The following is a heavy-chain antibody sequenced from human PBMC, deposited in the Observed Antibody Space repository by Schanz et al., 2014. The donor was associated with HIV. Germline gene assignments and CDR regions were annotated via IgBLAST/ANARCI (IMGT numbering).Heavy chain of an antibody. CDR2: ISYDGRNK. CDR1: GSTFSSYW. D-gene: IGHD4-17*01. Sequence: QVQLVESGGGVVQPGGSLRLSCAASGSTFSSYWMHWVRQAPGKGLEWVAVISYDGRNKYYADSVKGRFTISRDNAKNSLHLQMSRLGAEDTAVYYCARDLHDYGDARTDYWGQGILVTVSS. CDR3: ARDLHDYGDARTDY. V-gene: IGHV3-30*03. J-gene: IGHJ4*02.